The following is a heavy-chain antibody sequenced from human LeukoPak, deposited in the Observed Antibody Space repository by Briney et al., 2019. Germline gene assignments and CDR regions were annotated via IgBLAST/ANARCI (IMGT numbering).Heavy chain of an antibody. CDR3: ARGYVDIWFGEGGLSVYWLDP. J-gene: IGHJ5*02. Sequence: ASVKVSCKASGYTFTGYYMHWVRQAPGQGLEWMGRINPNSGGTNYAQKFQGRVTMTRDTSISTAYMELSRLRSDDTAVYYCARGYVDIWFGEGGLSVYWLDPWGQGTLVTVSS. CDR1: GYTFTGYY. CDR2: INPNSGGT. D-gene: IGHD3-10*01. V-gene: IGHV1-2*06.